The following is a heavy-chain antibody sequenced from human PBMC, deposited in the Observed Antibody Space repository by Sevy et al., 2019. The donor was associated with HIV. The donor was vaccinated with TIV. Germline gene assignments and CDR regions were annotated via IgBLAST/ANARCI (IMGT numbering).Heavy chain of an antibody. J-gene: IGHJ4*01. CDR3: ARYGGYIGH. CDR1: GFTFSIYY. Sequence: GGSLRLSCAASGFTFSIYYMTWARQAPGKGLEWVANIKSDGSDKYYVDSVKGRFTISRDNAKNSLYLQMNSLTAEDTAVYYCARYGGYIGHWGHGTLVTVSS. V-gene: IGHV3-7*01. D-gene: IGHD2-15*01. CDR2: IKSDGSDK.